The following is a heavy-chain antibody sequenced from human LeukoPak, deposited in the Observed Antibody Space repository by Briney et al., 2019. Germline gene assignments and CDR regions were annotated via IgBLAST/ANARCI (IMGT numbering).Heavy chain of an antibody. CDR2: ISSSSSYI. CDR3: ASGDYDFWSGYTPYGMDV. J-gene: IGHJ6*02. Sequence: PGGSLRLSCAASGFTVSSNYMSWVRQAPGKGLEWVSSISSSSSYIYYADSVKGRFTISRDNAKNSLYLQMNSLRAEDTAVYYCASGDYDFWSGYTPYGMDVWGQGTTVTVSS. D-gene: IGHD3-3*01. V-gene: IGHV3-21*01. CDR1: GFTVSSNY.